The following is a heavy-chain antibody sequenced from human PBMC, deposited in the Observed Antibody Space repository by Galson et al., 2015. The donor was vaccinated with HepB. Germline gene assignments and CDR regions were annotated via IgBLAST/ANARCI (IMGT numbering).Heavy chain of an antibody. D-gene: IGHD4-17*01. CDR1: GFTFSSYS. J-gene: IGHJ2*01. V-gene: IGHV3-21*01. CDR2: ISSSSSYI. CDR3: ASDFRTVTTSYWYFDL. Sequence: SLRLSCAASGFTFSSYSMNWVRQAPGKGLEWVSSISSSSSYIYYADSVKGRFTISRDNAKNSPYLQMNSLRAEDTAVYYCASDFRTVTTSYWYFDLWGRGTLVTVSS.